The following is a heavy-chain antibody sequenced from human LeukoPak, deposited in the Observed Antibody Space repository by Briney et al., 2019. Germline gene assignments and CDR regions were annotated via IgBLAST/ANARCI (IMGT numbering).Heavy chain of an antibody. CDR3: ARDDGIVGATGGYFDY. Sequence: GASVKVSCKASGGTFGSYTISWVRQAPGQGLEWMGRIIPILGIANYAQKFQGRVTITADKSTSTAYMELSSLRSEDTAVYYRARDDGIVGATGGYFDYWGQGTLVTVSS. D-gene: IGHD1-26*01. J-gene: IGHJ4*02. V-gene: IGHV1-69*04. CDR2: IIPILGIA. CDR1: GGTFGSYT.